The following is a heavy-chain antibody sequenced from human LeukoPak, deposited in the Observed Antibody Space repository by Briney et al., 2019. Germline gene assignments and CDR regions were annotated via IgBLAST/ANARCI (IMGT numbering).Heavy chain of an antibody. D-gene: IGHD4-23*01. Sequence: GGSLRLSCAASGFTFSTSSFNWVRQAPGKGLEWISYISTSSTINYADSVRGRFTISRDNAKSSLSLQMNSLRAEDTAVYYCARDLDYGGRGLDSWGQGTLVIVSS. J-gene: IGHJ4*02. CDR2: ISTSSTI. CDR3: ARDLDYGGRGLDS. V-gene: IGHV3-48*04. CDR1: GFTFSTSS.